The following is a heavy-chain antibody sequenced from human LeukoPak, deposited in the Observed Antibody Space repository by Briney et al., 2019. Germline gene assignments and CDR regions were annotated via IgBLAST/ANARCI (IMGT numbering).Heavy chain of an antibody. V-gene: IGHV4-34*01. J-gene: IGHJ5*02. Sequence: SETLSLTRAVYGGSFSGYYWSWIRQPPGKGLEWIGEINHSGSTNYNPSLKSRVTISVDTSKNQFSLKLSSVTAADTAVYYCARKPYDILTGYYNFFGRQDWFDPWGQGTLVTVSS. CDR3: ARKPYDILTGYYNFFGRQDWFDP. D-gene: IGHD3-9*01. CDR1: GGSFSGYY. CDR2: INHSGST.